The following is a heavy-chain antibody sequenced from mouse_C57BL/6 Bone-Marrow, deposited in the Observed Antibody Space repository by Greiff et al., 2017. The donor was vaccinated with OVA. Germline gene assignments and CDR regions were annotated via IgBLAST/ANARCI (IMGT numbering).Heavy chain of an antibody. CDR2: INPSTGGT. CDR1: GYSFTGYY. J-gene: IGHJ2*01. CDR3: ARSYWDY. Sequence: VQLKQSGPELVKPGASVKISCKASGYSFTGYYMNWVKQSPEKSLEWIGEINPSTGGTTYNQKFKAKATLTVDKSSSTAYMQLKSLTSDDSAVYYCARSYWDYWGQGTTLTVSS. V-gene: IGHV1-42*01.